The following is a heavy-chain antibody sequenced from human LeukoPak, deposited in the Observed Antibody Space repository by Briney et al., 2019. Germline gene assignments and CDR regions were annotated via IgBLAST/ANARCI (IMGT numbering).Heavy chain of an antibody. CDR1: GYTFNNHD. CDR2: INTYSANT. J-gene: IGHJ6*03. V-gene: IGHV1-18*01. D-gene: IGHD6-6*01. Sequence: ASVKVSCKASGYTFNNHDINWVRQAPGRGLEWMGWINTYSANTNYAQEFQDRVIMTTDTSTSTAYMELRSLRSDDTAVYYCAREGGIARPPYLYYYIDVWGKGTTVTVSS. CDR3: AREGGIARPPYLYYYIDV.